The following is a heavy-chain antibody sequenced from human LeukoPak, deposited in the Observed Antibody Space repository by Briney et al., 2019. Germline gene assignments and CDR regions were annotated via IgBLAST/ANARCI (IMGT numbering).Heavy chain of an antibody. CDR2: INPNSGDT. V-gene: IGHV1-2*06. CDR3: ARDYCGGDCFPDY. Sequence: ASVKVSRKASGYTFTGYYVHWVRQAPGQGLEWMGRINPNSGDTNYAQKFQGRVTMTRDTSISTAYMELSRLRSDDTAVYYCARDYCGGDCFPDYWGQGTLVTVSS. CDR1: GYTFTGYY. J-gene: IGHJ4*02. D-gene: IGHD2-21*02.